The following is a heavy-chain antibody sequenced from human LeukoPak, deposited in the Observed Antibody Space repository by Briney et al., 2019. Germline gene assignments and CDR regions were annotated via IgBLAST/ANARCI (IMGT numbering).Heavy chain of an antibody. J-gene: IGHJ4*02. CDR2: IYYSGST. CDR1: GGSFSSNIYY. Sequence: SETLSLTCTVSGGSFSSNIYYWNWIRQPPGKGLEWIGYIYYSGSTNYNPSLKSRVTMSVDTSKNQFSLKLTSLTAADTAVYYCAREDSSGYLGYWGQGTLVTVSS. D-gene: IGHD3-22*01. CDR3: AREDSSGYLGY. V-gene: IGHV4-61*01.